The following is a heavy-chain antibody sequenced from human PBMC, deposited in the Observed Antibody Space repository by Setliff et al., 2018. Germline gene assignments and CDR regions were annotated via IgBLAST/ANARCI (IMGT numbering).Heavy chain of an antibody. CDR3: ARCRDYYDSSGYYPGAFDI. J-gene: IGHJ3*02. CDR2: ISAYNGNT. Sequence: EASVKVSCKASGYTFTSSGISWVRQAPGQGLEWMGWISAYNGNTNYAQKLQGRVTMTTDTSTSTAYMELRSLRSDDTAVYYCARCRDYYDSSGYYPGAFDIWGQGTMVTVSS. V-gene: IGHV1-18*01. D-gene: IGHD3-22*01. CDR1: GYTFTSSG.